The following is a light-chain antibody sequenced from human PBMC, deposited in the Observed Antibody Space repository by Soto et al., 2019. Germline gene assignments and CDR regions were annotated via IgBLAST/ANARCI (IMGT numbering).Light chain of an antibody. CDR2: DVN. V-gene: IGLV2-14*01. CDR1: SSDVGVSNL. CDR3: SSSTTTNTVL. Sequence: QSSLTQPVSVSGSPGQSITISCTGSSSDVGVSNLVSWYQQQPNKAPKLLISDVNHRPSGVSNRFSGSKSGNTASLTISGLQAEDEADYYCSSSTTTNTVLFGGGTKVTVL. J-gene: IGLJ2*01.